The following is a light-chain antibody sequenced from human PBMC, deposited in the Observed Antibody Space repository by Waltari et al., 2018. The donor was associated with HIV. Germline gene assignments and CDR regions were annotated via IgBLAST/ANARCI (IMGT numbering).Light chain of an antibody. J-gene: IGKJ2*01. V-gene: IGKV4-1*01. CDR3: QQYYTTPLT. CDR2: WAS. Sequence: DIVLTQSPDSLAVSLGERATINCKSSQSVLHNSNSKNYLAWFQQKLGQPPRLLIYWASTRESGVPDRFSGSGSETDFTLTISDLQVEDAAIYYCQQYYTTPLTFGQGTNLEI. CDR1: QSVLHNSNSKNY.